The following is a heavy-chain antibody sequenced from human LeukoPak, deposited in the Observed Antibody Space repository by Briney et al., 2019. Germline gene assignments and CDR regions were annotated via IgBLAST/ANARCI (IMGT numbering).Heavy chain of an antibody. CDR1: GFTFSDYF. D-gene: IGHD1-26*01. J-gene: IGHJ4*02. CDR3: ARDQVGVSDQIDY. V-gene: IGHV3-11*01. Sequence: GGSLRLSCAASGFTFSDYFMSWVRQAPGKGLEWVSYISTSGSYIYYADSVKGRFTISRDNAKNSLYLQMNSLRAEDTAVYYCARDQVGVSDQIDYWGQGALVTVSS. CDR2: ISTSGSYI.